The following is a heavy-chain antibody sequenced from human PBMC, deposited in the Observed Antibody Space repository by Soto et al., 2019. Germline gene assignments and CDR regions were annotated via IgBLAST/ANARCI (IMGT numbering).Heavy chain of an antibody. J-gene: IGHJ6*04. CDR3: ATVRITSPTSPPDV. Sequence: ASVKVSCKVSGYTLTELSMHWVRQAPGKGLEWMGGFDPEDGETIYAQKFQGRVTMTEDTSTDTAYMELSSLRSEDTAVYYCATVRITSPTSPPDVWGKGTKVTVSS. CDR1: GYTLTELS. V-gene: IGHV1-24*01. D-gene: IGHD1-20*01. CDR2: FDPEDGET.